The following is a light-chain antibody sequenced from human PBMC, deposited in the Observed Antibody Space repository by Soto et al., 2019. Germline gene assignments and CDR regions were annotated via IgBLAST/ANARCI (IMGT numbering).Light chain of an antibody. CDR3: QHLNRYPPT. Sequence: DIQLTQSPSFLSASVGHRVTITCRASQRISSYLAWYQQKPGKAPKLLIYAASTLQSGVPSRFSASGSGTEFSLTITSLQPEDFATYLCQHLNRYPPTFSGGTKVEIK. J-gene: IGKJ4*01. CDR1: QRISSY. CDR2: AAS. V-gene: IGKV1-9*01.